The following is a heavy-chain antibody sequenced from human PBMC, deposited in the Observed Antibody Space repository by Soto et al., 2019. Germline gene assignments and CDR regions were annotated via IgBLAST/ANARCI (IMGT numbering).Heavy chain of an antibody. CDR2: MNPYTGNT. J-gene: IGHJ4*02. CDR1: GYTFTTYD. D-gene: IGHD6-25*01. CDR3: ARRKERSGPNYFDF. V-gene: IGHV1-8*01. Sequence: ASVGVSCKXSGYTFTTYDINWVRQATGQGLEWMGWMNPYTGNTGYAQKFRGRVTMTRNTSITTAYMELSGLSSEDTAVYYCARRKERSGPNYFDFWGQGTLVTVSS.